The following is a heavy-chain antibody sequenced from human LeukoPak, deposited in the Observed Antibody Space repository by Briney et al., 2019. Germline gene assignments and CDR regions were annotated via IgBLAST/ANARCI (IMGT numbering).Heavy chain of an antibody. CDR2: IYYSGST. Sequence: PSETLSLTCTVSGSSISSSDYYWGWIRQPPGKGLEWIGNIYYSGSTYSNPSLKSRVTISVDTSKNQFSLRLSSVTAADTAVYYCARDWSVAAGGKGYFQHWGQGTLVTVSS. D-gene: IGHD6-13*01. CDR1: GSSISSSDYY. V-gene: IGHV4-39*07. J-gene: IGHJ1*01. CDR3: ARDWSVAAGGKGYFQH.